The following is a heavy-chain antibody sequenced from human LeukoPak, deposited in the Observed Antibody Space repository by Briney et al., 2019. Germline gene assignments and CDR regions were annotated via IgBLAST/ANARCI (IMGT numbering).Heavy chain of an antibody. CDR2: ILGSGGST. D-gene: IGHD3-9*01. CDR1: GFTFSNYA. V-gene: IGHV3-23*01. J-gene: IGHJ4*02. CDR3: AKWGDYDVLTGYYVPDY. Sequence: GGSLRLSCAASGFTFSNYAMSWVRQAPGKGLEWGSAILGSGGSTYYADSVKGRFTVSRDNSKSTLYLQMNSLRAEDTALYYCAKWGDYDVLTGYYVPDYWGQGALVTVSS.